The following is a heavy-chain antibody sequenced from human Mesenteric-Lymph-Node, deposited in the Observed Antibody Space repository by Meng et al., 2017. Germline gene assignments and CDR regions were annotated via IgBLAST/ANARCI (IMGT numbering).Heavy chain of an antibody. V-gene: IGHV3-30*01. CDR1: GFTFSSYA. Sequence: QVRLVESGGGVVQPGRSLRLSCAASGFTFSSYAMHWVRQAPGKGLEWVAVISYDGSNKYYADSVKGRFTISRDNSKNTLYLQMNSLRAEDTAVYYCARENYGDYAYYFDYWGQGTLVTVSS. CDR2: ISYDGSNK. D-gene: IGHD4-17*01. J-gene: IGHJ4*02. CDR3: ARENYGDYAYYFDY.